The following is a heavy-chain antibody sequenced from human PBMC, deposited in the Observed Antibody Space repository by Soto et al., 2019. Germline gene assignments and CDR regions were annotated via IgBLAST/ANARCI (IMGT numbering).Heavy chain of an antibody. CDR1: GGTFSSYT. Sequence: QVQLVQSGAEVKKPGSSVKVSCKASGGTFSSYTISWVRQAPGQGLEWMGRIIPILGIANYAQKFQGRVTITADKSTSTAYMELSSLRSEDTAVYYCARVGDGYVSWDYWGQGTLVTVSS. CDR3: ARVGDGYVSWDY. D-gene: IGHD5-12*01. CDR2: IIPILGIA. V-gene: IGHV1-69*02. J-gene: IGHJ4*02.